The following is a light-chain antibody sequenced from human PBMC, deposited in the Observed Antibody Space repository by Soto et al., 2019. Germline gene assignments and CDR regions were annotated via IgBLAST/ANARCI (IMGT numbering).Light chain of an antibody. Sequence: EIVLTQSPATLSLSPGERATLSCRASQSVRSSLAWYQQKPGQAPRLLIYNASNRATGIPARFSGSGSWTDFTLTISSLEPADVAVYYCQQRSNCPRTFGQGTKLEIK. V-gene: IGKV3-11*01. J-gene: IGKJ2*01. CDR1: QSVRSS. CDR2: NAS. CDR3: QQRSNCPRT.